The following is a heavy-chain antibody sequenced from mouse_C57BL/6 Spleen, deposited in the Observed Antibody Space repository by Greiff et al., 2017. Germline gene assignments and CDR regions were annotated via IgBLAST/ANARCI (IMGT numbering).Heavy chain of an antibody. Sequence: VQLKQSGPELVKPGASVKISCKASGYSFTGYYMNWVKQSPEKSLEWIGEINPSTGGTTYNQKFKAKATLTVDKSSSTAYMQLKSLTSEDSAVYYCASYDGYFYYAMDYWGQGTSVTVSS. CDR2: INPSTGGT. CDR3: ASYDGYFYYAMDY. CDR1: GYSFTGYY. D-gene: IGHD2-3*01. V-gene: IGHV1-42*01. J-gene: IGHJ4*01.